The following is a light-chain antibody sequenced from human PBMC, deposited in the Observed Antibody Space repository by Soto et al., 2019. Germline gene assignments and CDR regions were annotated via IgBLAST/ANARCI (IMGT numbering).Light chain of an antibody. J-gene: IGKJ4*01. CDR2: GAS. V-gene: IGKV1-12*01. CDR3: QQAYSLPVS. CDR1: QNIRFW. Sequence: DIQMTQSPSSVSASVGDRVTMTCRASQNIRFWLAWYQQKPGKAPKMLITGASSLQSGVPSRFSGSGSGTDFTLTIITLQPEDVATYYCQQAYSLPVSFGGGTKVEI.